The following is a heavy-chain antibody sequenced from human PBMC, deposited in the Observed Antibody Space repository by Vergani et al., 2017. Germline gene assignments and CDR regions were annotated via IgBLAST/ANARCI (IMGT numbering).Heavy chain of an antibody. D-gene: IGHD3-22*01. V-gene: IGHV4-39*07. CDR2: IYYSGST. Sequence: QLQLQESGPGLVKPSETLSLTCTVSGGSISSSSYYWGWIRQPPGKGLEWIGSIYYSGSTYYNPSLKSRVTISVDTSKNQFSLKLSSVTAADTAVYYCARVLRGFKYFDYWGQGTLVTVSS. J-gene: IGHJ4*02. CDR3: ARVLRGFKYFDY. CDR1: GGSISSSSYY.